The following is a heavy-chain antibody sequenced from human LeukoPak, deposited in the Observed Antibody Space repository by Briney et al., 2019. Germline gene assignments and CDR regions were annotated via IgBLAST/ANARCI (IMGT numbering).Heavy chain of an antibody. D-gene: IGHD3-3*01. J-gene: IGHJ3*01. V-gene: IGHV1-8*03. Sequence: GASVKVSCKASGYTFTNYDICWVRQATGQGLEWMGWMNPNSGDTNYAQKFQGRVTITRDTSIGTAYMELSSLRSDDTAVYYCATSIPVFGRPGALHVWGQGTMVTVSS. CDR1: GYTFTNYD. CDR3: ATSIPVFGRPGALHV. CDR2: MNPNSGDT.